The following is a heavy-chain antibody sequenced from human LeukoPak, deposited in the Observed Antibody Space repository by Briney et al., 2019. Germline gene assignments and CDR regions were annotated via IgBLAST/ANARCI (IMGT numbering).Heavy chain of an antibody. CDR3: AKRGVVIRVILVGLHKEAYYFDS. CDR1: GITLSNYG. V-gene: IGHV3-23*01. J-gene: IGHJ4*02. Sequence: PGGSLTLSCAVSGITLSNYGMSWVRQAPGKGLEWVAGISGSGGSTNYADSAKGRFTISRDNPKNTLFLQMNSLRAEDTAVYFCAKRGVVIRVILVGLHKEAYYFDSWGQGALVTVSS. D-gene: IGHD3-22*01. CDR2: ISGSGGST.